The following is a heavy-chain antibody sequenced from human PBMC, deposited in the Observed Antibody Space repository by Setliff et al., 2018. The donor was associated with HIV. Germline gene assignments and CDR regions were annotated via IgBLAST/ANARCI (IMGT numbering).Heavy chain of an antibody. CDR1: GFIFSTFA. CDR3: ARDKFGSGSSPRVLQH. D-gene: IGHD3-10*01. Sequence: PGESLRLSCAASGFIFSTFAMYWVRQAPGKGLEWVAVISYDGSKKYYADSVKGRFTISRDNSKDTLDLQMNSLRPEDTAVYFCARDKFGSGSSPRVLQHWGQGTLVTVSS. CDR2: ISYDGSKK. J-gene: IGHJ1*01. V-gene: IGHV3-30-3*01.